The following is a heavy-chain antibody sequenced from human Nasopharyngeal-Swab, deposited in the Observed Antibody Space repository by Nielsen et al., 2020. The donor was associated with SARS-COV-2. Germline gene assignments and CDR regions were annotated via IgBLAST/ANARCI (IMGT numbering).Heavy chain of an antibody. Sequence: GQSLKISCAVSGFTLDDFVMHWVRQAPGKGLEWVSLISGDGGSTYYTDSVKGRFTISRDNSKNSLYLQMNSLRTEDTALYYCAKDISSSGYYGMDVWGQGTTVTVSS. V-gene: IGHV3-43*02. CDR3: AKDISSSGYYGMDV. J-gene: IGHJ6*02. D-gene: IGHD6-6*01. CDR1: GFTLDDFV. CDR2: ISGDGGST.